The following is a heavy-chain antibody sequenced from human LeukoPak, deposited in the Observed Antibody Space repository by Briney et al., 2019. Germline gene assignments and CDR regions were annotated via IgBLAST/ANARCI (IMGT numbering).Heavy chain of an antibody. CDR2: INHSGST. CDR1: GGSFSGYY. J-gene: IGHJ3*02. V-gene: IGHV4-34*01. Sequence: SETLSLTCAVYGGSFSGYYWSWLRQPPGKGLEWVGEINHSGSTNYNPSLKSRVTISVDTSKNQFSLKLSSVTAADTAVYYCARHGYSSSRFRRAFDIWGQGTMVTVSS. CDR3: ARHGYSSSRFRRAFDI. D-gene: IGHD6-6*01.